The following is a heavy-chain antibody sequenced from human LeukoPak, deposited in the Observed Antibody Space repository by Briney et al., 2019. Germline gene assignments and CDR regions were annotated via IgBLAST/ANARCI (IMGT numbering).Heavy chain of an antibody. CDR1: GFTFSSYS. D-gene: IGHD3-3*01. Sequence: GGSLRLSCAVSGFTFSSYSMTWVRQAPGKGLEWVSYISSTSSTVYYADSVKGRFTISRDNVKNSLYLQMNSLRAEDTAVYYCARASITISYYYMDVWGKGTTVTVSS. CDR3: ARASITISYYYMDV. J-gene: IGHJ6*03. CDR2: ISSTSSTV. V-gene: IGHV3-48*01.